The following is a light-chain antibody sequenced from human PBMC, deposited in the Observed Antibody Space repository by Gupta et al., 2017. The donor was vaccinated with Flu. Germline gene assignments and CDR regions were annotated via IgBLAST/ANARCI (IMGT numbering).Light chain of an antibody. CDR2: GAS. CDR3: QQYNNWPSLT. Sequence: EIVMTQSPATLSVSPGDRATLSCRASQSVSSNLAWYQQKPGQAPRLLIYGASTRATGIPARFSGSGSGTEFTLTISSRQSEDFAVYYCQQYNNWPSLTFGGGTKVEIK. CDR1: QSVSSN. J-gene: IGKJ4*01. V-gene: IGKV3-15*01.